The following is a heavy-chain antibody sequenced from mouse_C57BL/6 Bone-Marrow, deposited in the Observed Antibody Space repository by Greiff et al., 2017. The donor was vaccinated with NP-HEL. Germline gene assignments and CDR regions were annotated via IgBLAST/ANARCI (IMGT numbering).Heavy chain of an antibody. V-gene: IGHV1-61*01. CDR2: IYPSDSET. J-gene: IGHJ2*01. D-gene: IGHD4-1*01. Sequence: QVQLKQPGAELVRPGSSVKLSCKASGYTFTSYWMDWVKQRPGQGLEWIGNIYPSDSETHYNQKFKDKATLTVDKSSSTAYMQLSSLTSEDSAVYYCARGEGKNWVFDYWGQGTTLTVSS. CDR1: GYTFTSYW. CDR3: ARGEGKNWVFDY.